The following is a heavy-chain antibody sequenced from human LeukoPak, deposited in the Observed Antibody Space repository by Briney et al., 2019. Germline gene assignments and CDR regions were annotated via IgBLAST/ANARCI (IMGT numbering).Heavy chain of an antibody. D-gene: IGHD3-10*01. CDR1: GFTFSSYG. Sequence: GSLRLSCAASGFTFSSYGMHWVRQAPGKGLGGVPVMSYDGSNKYYADSVKGRFTISRDNSKNTLYLQMNSLRAEDTAVYYCAKDRSLNYYGSGSILDYWGQGTLVTVSS. V-gene: IGHV3-30*18. CDR3: AKDRSLNYYGSGSILDY. CDR2: MSYDGSNK. J-gene: IGHJ4*02.